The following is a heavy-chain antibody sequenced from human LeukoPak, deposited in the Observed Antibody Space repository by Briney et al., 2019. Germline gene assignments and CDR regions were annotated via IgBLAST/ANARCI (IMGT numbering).Heavy chain of an antibody. V-gene: IGHV3-23*01. CDR1: GFTFSSYA. CDR2: ISGSGDRT. D-gene: IGHD3-9*01. Sequence: GGSLRLSCAASGFTFSSYAMSWVRQAPGKGLECVSGISGSGDRTYYADSVKGRLTISRDNSKNTLYLQMSSLSAEDTAVYYCAKFGRYFDWFDYYYYYYMDVWGKGTTVTVSS. J-gene: IGHJ6*03. CDR3: AKFGRYFDWFDYYYYYYMDV.